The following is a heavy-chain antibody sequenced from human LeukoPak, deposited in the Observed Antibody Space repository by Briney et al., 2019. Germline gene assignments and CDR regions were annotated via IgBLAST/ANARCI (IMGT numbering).Heavy chain of an antibody. V-gene: IGHV4-59*08. CDR3: ARQIDRRDGYNYVDY. J-gene: IGHJ4*02. CDR1: GGSISSYY. D-gene: IGHD5-24*01. Sequence: SETLSLTCTVSGGSISSYYWSWIRQPPGKGLEWIGYIYYSGSTNYNPSLKSRVTISVDTSKNQLSLKLSSVTAADTAVYYCARQIDRRDGYNYVDYWGQGTLVTVSS. CDR2: IYYSGST.